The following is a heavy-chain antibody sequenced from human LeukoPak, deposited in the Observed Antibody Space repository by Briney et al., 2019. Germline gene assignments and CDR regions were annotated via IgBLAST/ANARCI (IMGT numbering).Heavy chain of an antibody. CDR3: ARAQGEDYYGSH. CDR2: ISGYNART. D-gene: IGHD3-10*01. CDR1: GYSFTSHY. Sequence: ASVKVSCTASGYSFTSHYMHWVRQAPGQGLEWMGWISGYNARTYYAQKFQGRVTMTTDTSTSTAYMQLRSLRSDDTAVYYCARAQGEDYYGSHWGQGTLVSVSS. V-gene: IGHV1-18*04. J-gene: IGHJ4*02.